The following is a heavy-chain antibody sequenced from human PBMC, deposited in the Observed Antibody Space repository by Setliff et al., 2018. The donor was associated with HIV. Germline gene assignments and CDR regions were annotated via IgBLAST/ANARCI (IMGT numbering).Heavy chain of an antibody. CDR2: IYYDGRT. CDR3: ARGDYASPPLFMGY. CDR1: GGSISSGGYY. V-gene: IGHV4-61*08. Sequence: LSLTCTVSGGSISSGGYYWTWIRQPPGKGLECIGYIYYDGRTTYNLSLKSRLTITRDTSKNQISLILSSVTAADTAMYYCARGDYASPPLFMGYWGQGTLVTVSS. J-gene: IGHJ4*02. D-gene: IGHD4-17*01.